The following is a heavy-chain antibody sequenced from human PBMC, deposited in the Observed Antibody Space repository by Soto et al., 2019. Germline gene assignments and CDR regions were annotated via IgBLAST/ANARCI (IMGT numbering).Heavy chain of an antibody. J-gene: IGHJ4*02. Sequence: PGGSLRLACAASILTFSSYAMIWVRQAPGKGLEWVSGITGSGDGTYYADSVRGRFTISRDNSKNTLYLQMNNLRAEDTAVYYCAKGSYYGSGSYYNVLEYWGQGTPVTVSS. D-gene: IGHD3-10*01. CDR2: ITGSGDGT. CDR1: ILTFSSYA. V-gene: IGHV3-23*01. CDR3: AKGSYYGSGSYYNVLEY.